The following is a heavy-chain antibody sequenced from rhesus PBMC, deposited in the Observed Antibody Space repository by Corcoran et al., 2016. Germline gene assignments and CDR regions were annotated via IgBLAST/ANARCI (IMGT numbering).Heavy chain of an antibody. D-gene: IGHD6-31*01. CDR1: GYSISRGYV. V-gene: IGHV4-127*01. CDR2: IGCSSGST. Sequence: QVQLQESGPGLVKPSATLSLTCADSGYSISRGYVGRLLRQPPGTGLEWVGFIGCSSGSTNYHPSLKSRVTITKDTSKHLFSLKLSSVTAADTAVYYCARGSGWANYWGQGVLVTVSS. J-gene: IGHJ4*01. CDR3: ARGSGWANY.